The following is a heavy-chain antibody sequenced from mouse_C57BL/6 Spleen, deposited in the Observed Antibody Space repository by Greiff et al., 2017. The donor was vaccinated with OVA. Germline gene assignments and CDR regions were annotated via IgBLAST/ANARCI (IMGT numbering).Heavy chain of an antibody. J-gene: IGHJ4*01. CDR1: GFSFNTYA. V-gene: IGHV10-1*01. CDR3: VRDGPGAMDY. D-gene: IGHD3-1*01. CDR2: IRSKSNNYAT. Sequence: EVHLVESGGGLVQPKGSLKLSCAASGFSFNTYAMNWVRQAPGKGLEWVARIRSKSNNYATYYADSVKDRFTISRDDSESMLYLQMNNLKTEDTAMYYCVRDGPGAMDYWGQGTSVTVSS.